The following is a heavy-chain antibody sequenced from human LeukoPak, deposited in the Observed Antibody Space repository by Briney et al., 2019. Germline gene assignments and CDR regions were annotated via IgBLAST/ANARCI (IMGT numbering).Heavy chain of an antibody. V-gene: IGHV3-30*18. CDR2: ISYDGSNK. J-gene: IGHJ4*02. CDR3: AKDYYGSGSYFPYYFDY. Sequence: PGGSLRLSCAAPGFTFSSYGMHSVRQAPGKGLEWVAVISYDGSNKYYADSVKGRFTISRDNSKNTLYLQMNSLRAEDTAVYYCAKDYYGSGSYFPYYFDYWGQGTLVTVSS. CDR1: GFTFSSYG. D-gene: IGHD3-10*01.